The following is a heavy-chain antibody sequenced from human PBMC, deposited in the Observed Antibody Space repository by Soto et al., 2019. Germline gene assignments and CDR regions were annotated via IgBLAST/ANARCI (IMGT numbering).Heavy chain of an antibody. CDR3: ARNSKAEAGENFYGMDV. J-gene: IGHJ6*04. D-gene: IGHD6-13*01. CDR2: IYPGDSDT. Sequence: PGESLKISCKGSGYSFTSYWIGWVRQMPGKGLEWMGIIYPGDSDTRYSPSFQGQVTISADKSISTAYLQWSSLKASDTAIYYCARNSKAEAGENFYGMDVGDKGTTVTVS. V-gene: IGHV5-51*01. CDR1: GYSFTSYW.